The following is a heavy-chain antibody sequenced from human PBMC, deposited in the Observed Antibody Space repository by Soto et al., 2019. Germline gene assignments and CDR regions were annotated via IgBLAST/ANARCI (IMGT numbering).Heavy chain of an antibody. V-gene: IGHV3-9*01. Sequence: EVQLVESGGGVVQPGRSLRLSCTGSGFTFDDYAMYWFRQRPGAGLEWVAGISWSSGNIAHADSVKGRFTVSRDNDMRSLNLQMNSLRVEDTAMYYCARGGSGALTAAAGRTNWFGPWGQGTLVIVSS. J-gene: IGHJ5*02. CDR1: GFTFDDYA. CDR3: ARGGSGALTAAAGRTNWFGP. D-gene: IGHD6-13*01. CDR2: ISWSSGNI.